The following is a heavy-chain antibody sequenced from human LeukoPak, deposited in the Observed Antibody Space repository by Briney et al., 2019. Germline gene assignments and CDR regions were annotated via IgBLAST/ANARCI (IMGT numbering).Heavy chain of an antibody. D-gene: IGHD6-13*01. V-gene: IGHV3-33*01. CDR1: GFTFSSYG. Sequence: PGRSLRLSCAASGFTFSSYGMHWVRQAPGRGLEWVAVIWYDGSNKYYADSVKGRFTISRDNSKNTLYLQMNSLRAEDTAVYYCARDHRVAAAGKGGFDYWGQGTLVTVSS. CDR2: IWYDGSNK. J-gene: IGHJ4*02. CDR3: ARDHRVAAAGKGGFDY.